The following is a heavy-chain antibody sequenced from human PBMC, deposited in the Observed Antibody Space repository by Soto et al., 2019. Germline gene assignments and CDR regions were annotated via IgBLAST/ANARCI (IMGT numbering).Heavy chain of an antibody. D-gene: IGHD3-22*01. CDR1: SGSISSNSYL. CDR3: ARQGRNTKIVILRHYATDF. CDR2: ILYSGDT. V-gene: IGHV4-39*01. J-gene: IGHJ6*02. Sequence: PSETLSLTCSVSSGSISSNSYLWGWIRQPPGKGLEWIGAILYSGDTYYSESLKSRVTMSVDTAKNQFSLKLNSVTAADTAVYYCARQGRNTKIVILRHYATDFWGQGTEVTVSS.